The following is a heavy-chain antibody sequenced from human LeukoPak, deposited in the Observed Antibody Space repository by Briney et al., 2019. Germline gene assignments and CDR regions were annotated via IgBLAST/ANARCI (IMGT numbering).Heavy chain of an antibody. CDR2: IHNSGTI. CDR1: GGSIKNYY. D-gene: IGHD6-6*01. CDR3: SKHAANKGSSSLIDY. V-gene: IGHV4-59*08. J-gene: IGHJ4*02. Sequence: SETLSLTCAVSGGSIKNYYWSWFRQPPGKGLEWIGYIHNSGTIKYNPSPKSRATLSLDTSKNHFSLNLRSVTAADTAVYYCSKHAANKGSSSLIDYWGQGTLVTVSS.